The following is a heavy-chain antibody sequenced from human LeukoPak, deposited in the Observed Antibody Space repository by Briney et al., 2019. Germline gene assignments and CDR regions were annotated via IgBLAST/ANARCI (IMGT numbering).Heavy chain of an antibody. CDR3: ARDYCSSTSCLFDY. J-gene: IGHJ4*02. CDR2: INPNSGDT. Sequence: ASVMVSCKASGYTFTGYHMHWVRQAPGQGLEWMGRINPNSGDTNYAQKFQGRVTMTRDTSISTAYMELSRLRSDDTAVYYCARDYCSSTSCLFDYWGQGTLVTDSS. V-gene: IGHV1-2*06. D-gene: IGHD2-2*01. CDR1: GYTFTGYH.